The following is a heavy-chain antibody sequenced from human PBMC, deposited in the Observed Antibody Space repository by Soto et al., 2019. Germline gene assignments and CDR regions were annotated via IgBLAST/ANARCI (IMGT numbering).Heavy chain of an antibody. J-gene: IGHJ4*01. CDR2: ISGSGGST. Sequence: PGGSLRLSCAASGFSFSSYAMNWVRQAPGKGLEWVSVISGSGGSTYYADSVKGRFTISRDNSKNTLYLQVNSLRVEDTAVYYCAREGDGTTGYYQDYWGHGTLVTVSS. V-gene: IGHV3-23*01. CDR1: GFSFSSYA. CDR3: AREGDGTTGYYQDY. D-gene: IGHD3-22*01.